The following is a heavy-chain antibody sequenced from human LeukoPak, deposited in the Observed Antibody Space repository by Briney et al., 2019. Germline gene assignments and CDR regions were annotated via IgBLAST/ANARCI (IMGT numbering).Heavy chain of an antibody. J-gene: IGHJ4*02. CDR1: GFTFSSYA. CDR2: ISGSGGST. V-gene: IGHV3-23*01. D-gene: IGHD3-10*01. CDR3: ARDSCRGCPQKHFDY. Sequence: GGSLRLSCAASGFTFSSYAMSWVRQAPGKGLEWVSAISGSGGSTYYADSVKGRFTISRDNSKNTLYLQMNSLRAEDTAVYYCARDSCRGCPQKHFDYWGQGTLVTVSS.